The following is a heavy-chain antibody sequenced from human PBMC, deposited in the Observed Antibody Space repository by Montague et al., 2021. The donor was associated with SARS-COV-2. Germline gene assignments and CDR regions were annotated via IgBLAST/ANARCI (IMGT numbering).Heavy chain of an antibody. Sequence: SETLSLTCTVSGGSISGYYWSWIRQPPGKGLEWIGYMYSGGRSNHNPSLKSRVTMSVDTSKNLFSLKLSSVTAADTAVYYCASGIAATYYYYMDVWGKGTTVTVSS. CDR3: ASGIAATYYYYMDV. V-gene: IGHV4-4*09. CDR1: GGSISGYY. D-gene: IGHD6-13*01. J-gene: IGHJ6*03. CDR2: MYSGGRS.